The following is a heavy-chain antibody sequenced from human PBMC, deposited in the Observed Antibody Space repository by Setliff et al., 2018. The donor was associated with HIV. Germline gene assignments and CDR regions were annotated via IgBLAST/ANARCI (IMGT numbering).Heavy chain of an antibody. CDR3: SRTYYGGNY. J-gene: IGHJ4*02. V-gene: IGHV3-7*03. Sequence: GGSLRLSCAASGFAFTSYWMSWVRQPPGKGLEWVANIRQDGSEKYYVDSVKGRFTISRDNADNSLYLQMNSLGAEDTAVYYCSRTYYGGNYWGQGTLVTVSS. D-gene: IGHD4-17*01. CDR1: GFAFTSYW. CDR2: IRQDGSEK.